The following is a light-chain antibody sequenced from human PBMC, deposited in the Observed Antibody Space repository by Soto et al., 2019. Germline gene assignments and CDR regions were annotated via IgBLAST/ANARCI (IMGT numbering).Light chain of an antibody. J-gene: IGLJ1*01. V-gene: IGLV2-14*01. CDR2: EVS. CDR1: SSDVGGYNY. Sequence: QSALTQPASVSGSPGHSITISCTGTSSDVGGYNYVSWYQQHPGKAPKIMIYEVSNRPSGVSNRFSGSKSGNTASLTISGLQAEDEADYYCTSYTSSSTLVFGPGTKLTVL. CDR3: TSYTSSSTLV.